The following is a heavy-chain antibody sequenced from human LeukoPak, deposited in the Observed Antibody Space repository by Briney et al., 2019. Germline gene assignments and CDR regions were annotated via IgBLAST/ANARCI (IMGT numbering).Heavy chain of an antibody. CDR2: IKPDGSEQ. J-gene: IGHJ4*02. D-gene: IGHD2-15*01. V-gene: IGHV3-7*01. Sequence: GGSLRLSCAASGFTFREYSMSWVRQAPERGLEWVANIKPDGSEQYYLDSVKGRFTISRDNAKNSMYLQISSLRAEDTAVYYCVRGGGLLPDYWGQGTPVTVSS. CDR3: VRGGGLLPDY. CDR1: GFTFREYS.